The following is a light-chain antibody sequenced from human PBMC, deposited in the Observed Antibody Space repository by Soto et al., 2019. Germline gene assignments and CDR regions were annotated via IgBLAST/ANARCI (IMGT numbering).Light chain of an antibody. Sequence: QSALTQPASVSGSPGQSITISCTGTSSDVGGYKYVSWYQQHPGKAPKLMIYEVSNRPSGVSNRFSGSKSGNTASLTISGLQAEDEADYYCCSYTSSIPFVFGTGTKLTVL. J-gene: IGLJ1*01. V-gene: IGLV2-14*01. CDR3: CSYTSSIPFV. CDR1: SSDVGGYKY. CDR2: EVS.